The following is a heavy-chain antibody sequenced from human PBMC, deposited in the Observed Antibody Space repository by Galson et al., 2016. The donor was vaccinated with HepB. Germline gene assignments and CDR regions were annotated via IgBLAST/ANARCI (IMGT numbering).Heavy chain of an antibody. CDR1: GFTFSTYA. J-gene: IGHJ4*02. CDR2: ISGSGSST. CDR3: AKDRDHFGDYVFDY. Sequence: SLRLSCAASGFTFSTYAMSWVRQAPGKGLEWVSLISGSGSSTFYADSVKGRFTISRDNSKNTLYLQMNSLRADDTALYYCAKDRDHFGDYVFDYWGQGTLVTVSS. V-gene: IGHV3-23*01. D-gene: IGHD4-17*01.